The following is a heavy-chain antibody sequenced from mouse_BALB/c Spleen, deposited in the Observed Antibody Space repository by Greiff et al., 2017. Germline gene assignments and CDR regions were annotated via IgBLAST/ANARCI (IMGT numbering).Heavy chain of an antibody. Sequence: QVQLQQPGAELVMPGASVTMSCKASGYTFTDYWMHWVKQRPGQGLEWIGAIDTSDSYTSYNQKFKGKATLTVDESSSTAYMQLSSLTSEDSAVYYCARQGNYAHSWGQGTTLTVSA. J-gene: IGHJ2*01. CDR3: ARQGNYAHS. CDR1: GYTFTDYW. V-gene: IGHV1-69*01. CDR2: IDTSDSYT. D-gene: IGHD2-1*01.